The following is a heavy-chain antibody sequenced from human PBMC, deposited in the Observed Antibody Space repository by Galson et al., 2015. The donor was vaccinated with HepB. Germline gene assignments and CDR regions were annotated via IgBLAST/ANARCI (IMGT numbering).Heavy chain of an antibody. J-gene: IGHJ4*02. CDR1: GYSFTGYY. Sequence: SVKVSCKASGYSFTGYYLHWVRQAPGQGLEWMGRISPNSGATNYAQKFQGRVTMTRDTSITTAYMELSRLISDDTVVYFCARGGKSAADPFDYWGQGTLVTVSS. CDR2: ISPNSGAT. CDR3: ARGGKSAADPFDY. V-gene: IGHV1-2*05. D-gene: IGHD6-13*01.